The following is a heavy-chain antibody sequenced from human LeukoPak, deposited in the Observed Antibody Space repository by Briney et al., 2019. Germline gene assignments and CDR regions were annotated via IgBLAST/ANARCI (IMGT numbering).Heavy chain of an antibody. CDR2: IYYSGST. CDR1: SGSISTYY. J-gene: IGHJ4*02. V-gene: IGHV4-59*12. D-gene: IGHD3-10*01. Sequence: SETLSLTCTVSSGSISTYYWSWIRQPPGEGLEWIGYIYYSGSTNYNPSLKSRVTISVDTSKNQFSLKLSSVTAADTAVYYCARERGWGRRSGSYSYWGQGTLVTVSS. CDR3: ARERGWGRRSGSYSY.